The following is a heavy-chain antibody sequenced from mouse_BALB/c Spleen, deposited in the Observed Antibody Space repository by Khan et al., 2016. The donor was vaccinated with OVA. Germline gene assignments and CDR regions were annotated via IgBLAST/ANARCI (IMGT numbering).Heavy chain of an antibody. CDR3: AREASNWDFFFAY. J-gene: IGHJ3*01. Sequence: VQLKESGPELVKPGASVKMSCKASGYTFTNYVIHWVMQKPGQGLEWIGYINPDNDGTRFNENFKGKATLTSDKSSSTAYMELSSLTSEDSAVYYCAREASNWDFFFAYWGQGTLVTVSA. CDR1: GYTFTNYV. V-gene: IGHV1S136*01. D-gene: IGHD4-1*01. CDR2: INPDNDGT.